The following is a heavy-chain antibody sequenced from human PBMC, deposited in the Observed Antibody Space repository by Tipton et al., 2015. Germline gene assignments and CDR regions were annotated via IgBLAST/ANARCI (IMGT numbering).Heavy chain of an antibody. J-gene: IGHJ4*02. Sequence: TLSLTCTVSDGSISSYYWSWIRQPPGKGLEWIGYIYYSGSTNYNPSLKSRVITSVDTSKNQFSLRLSSVTAADTAVYYCAQINTPTYYFDYWGQGTLVTVSS. CDR3: AQINTPTYYFDY. CDR2: IYYSGST. D-gene: IGHD5-18*01. CDR1: DGSISSYY. V-gene: IGHV4-59*12.